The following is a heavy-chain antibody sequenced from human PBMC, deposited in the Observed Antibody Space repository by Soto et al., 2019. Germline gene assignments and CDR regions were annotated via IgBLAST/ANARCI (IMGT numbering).Heavy chain of an antibody. CDR3: AREGSGVFDP. CDR2: ISAYSGDT. CDR1: GYTFTGYY. V-gene: IGHV1-18*04. J-gene: IGHJ5*02. Sequence: GASVKVSCKASGYTFTGYYMHWVRQAPGQGLEWMGWISAYSGDTNYAQKLQGRVTMTRDTSTSTAYMELRSLRSDDTAVYYCAREGSGVFDPWGQGTLVTVSS. D-gene: IGHD3-10*01.